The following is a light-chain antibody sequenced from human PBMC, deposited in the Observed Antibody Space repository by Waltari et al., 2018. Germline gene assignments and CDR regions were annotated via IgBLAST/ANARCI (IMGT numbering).Light chain of an antibody. V-gene: IGKV3-20*01. CDR1: QAVSRF. J-gene: IGKJ1*01. CDR2: DTS. Sequence: EIVLTQSPGTLSLSPGESVTLSCRASQAVSRFLAWYQHKPGQAPRLLIYDTSTRATGIPDRFSGSGSGTDFSLTISRLEPEDFAVYYCQKYGSLPATFGQGTKVEIK. CDR3: QKYGSLPAT.